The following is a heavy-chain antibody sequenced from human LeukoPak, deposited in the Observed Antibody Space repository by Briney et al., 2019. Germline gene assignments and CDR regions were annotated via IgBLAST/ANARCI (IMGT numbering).Heavy chain of an antibody. CDR3: ARGGGAAEGDY. CDR1: GGSISSYY. Sequence: SETLSLTCTVSGGSISSYYWSWIRQPPGKGLEWIGYIYYSRSTNYNPSLKSRVTISVDTSKNQFSLKLSSVTAADTAVYYCARGGGAAEGDYWGQGTLVTVSS. V-gene: IGHV4-59*01. J-gene: IGHJ4*02. D-gene: IGHD3-16*01. CDR2: IYYSRST.